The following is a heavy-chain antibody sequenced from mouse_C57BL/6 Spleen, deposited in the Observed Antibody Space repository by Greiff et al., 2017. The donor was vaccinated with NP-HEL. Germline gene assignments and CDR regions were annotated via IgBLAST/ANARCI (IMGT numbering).Heavy chain of an antibody. CDR1: GYTFPDYY. V-gene: IGHV1-77*01. Sequence: QVQLQQSGAELVKPGASVKISCKASGYTFPDYYINWVKQRPGQGLEWIGKIGPGSGSTYYNEKFKGKATLTADKSSSTAYMQLSSLTSEDSAVYFCARGRAYYDYDGYAMDYWGQGTSVTVSS. D-gene: IGHD2-4*01. CDR2: IGPGSGST. CDR3: ARGRAYYDYDGYAMDY. J-gene: IGHJ4*01.